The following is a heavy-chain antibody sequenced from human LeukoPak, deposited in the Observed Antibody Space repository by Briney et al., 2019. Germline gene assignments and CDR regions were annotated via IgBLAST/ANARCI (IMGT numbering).Heavy chain of an antibody. J-gene: IGHJ4*02. D-gene: IGHD3-9*01. CDR1: GFTFSDYY. CDR2: ISSSGSTI. V-gene: IGHV3-11*01. Sequence: PGGSLRLSCAASGFTFSDYYISWIRQAPGKGLEWVSYISSSGSTIYYADSVRGRFTISRDNAKNSLYLQMNRLRAGDTAVYHCARDMGYDILTGYHIPYYFDYWGQGTLVTVSS. CDR3: ARDMGYDILTGYHIPYYFDY.